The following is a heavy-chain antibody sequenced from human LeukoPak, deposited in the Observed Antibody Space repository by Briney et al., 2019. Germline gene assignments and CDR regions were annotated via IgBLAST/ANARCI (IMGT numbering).Heavy chain of an antibody. Sequence: SETLSLTCTVSGGSISSSSYYWGWIRQPPGKGLEWIGTIYYSGSTYYNPSLKSRVTISVDTSKNQFSLKLSSVTAADTAVYYCARPSGSYSPFDYWGQGTLVTVSS. CDR1: GGSISSSSYY. CDR2: IYYSGST. CDR3: ARPSGSYSPFDY. J-gene: IGHJ4*02. V-gene: IGHV4-39*01. D-gene: IGHD1-26*01.